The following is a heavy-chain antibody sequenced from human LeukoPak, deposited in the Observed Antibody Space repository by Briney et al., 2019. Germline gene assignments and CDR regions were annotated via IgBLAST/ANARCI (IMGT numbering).Heavy chain of an antibody. J-gene: IGHJ4*02. D-gene: IGHD2-21*01. CDR3: AKDFRIGYSAHFDY. CDR2: ISGSGGST. Sequence: GGSLRLSCATSGFTFSNYAMTWVRQAPGKGLEWVSAISGSGGSTYYADSVKGRFTVSRDNSKNTLYLQMDSLRGEDTAVYYCAKDFRIGYSAHFDYWGQGALVTVSS. V-gene: IGHV3-23*01. CDR1: GFTFSNYA.